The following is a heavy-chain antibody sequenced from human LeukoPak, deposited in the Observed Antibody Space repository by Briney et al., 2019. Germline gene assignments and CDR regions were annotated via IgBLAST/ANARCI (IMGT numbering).Heavy chain of an antibody. V-gene: IGHV4-34*01. CDR3: ATASGSTDNCFDP. Sequence: SETLSLTCAVYGGSFRGYYWSWIRQPPRKGLERIGEINHSGSTNYNPSLKSRVTISVDTSKNQFSLKLSSVTAADTAVYYCATASGSTDNCFDPWGQGTLVTVSS. CDR2: INHSGST. CDR1: GGSFRGYY. J-gene: IGHJ5*02. D-gene: IGHD1-26*01.